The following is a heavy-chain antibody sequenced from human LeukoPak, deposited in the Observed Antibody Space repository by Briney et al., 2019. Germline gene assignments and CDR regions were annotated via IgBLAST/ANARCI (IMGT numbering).Heavy chain of an antibody. D-gene: IGHD2-15*01. V-gene: IGHV1-2*06. Sequence: ASVKVSCKASGYTFTGYYMHWVRQAPGQGLEWMGRINPNSGGTNYAQKFQGRVTMTRDTSISTAYMELSRLRSDDTAVYYCARSTVGYCSAGSCYSGDNWFDPWGQGTQVTVSS. CDR3: ARSTVGYCSAGSCYSGDNWFDP. J-gene: IGHJ5*02. CDR2: INPNSGGT. CDR1: GYTFTGYY.